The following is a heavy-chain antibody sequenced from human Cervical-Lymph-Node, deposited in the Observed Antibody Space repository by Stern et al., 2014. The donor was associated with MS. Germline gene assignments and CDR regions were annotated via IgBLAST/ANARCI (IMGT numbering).Heavy chain of an antibody. J-gene: IGHJ4*02. D-gene: IGHD5-18*01. Sequence: VQLVESGPGLVKPSQTLSLTCTVSGGSVGSGSYDWSWIRQPAGKGLEWIGRIYTTGSTYYNPSLKSRVSISIYTSKNQFFLDLPSVTAADTAVYYCARDKEDTNMAFRYFDNWGQGTLVTVSS. CDR1: GGSVGSGSYD. CDR2: IYTTGST. V-gene: IGHV4-61*02. CDR3: ARDKEDTNMAFRYFDN.